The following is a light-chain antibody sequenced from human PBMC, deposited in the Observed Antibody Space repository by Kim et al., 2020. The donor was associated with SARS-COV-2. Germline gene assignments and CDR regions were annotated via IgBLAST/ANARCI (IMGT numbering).Light chain of an antibody. J-gene: IGKJ2*01. V-gene: IGKV1-39*01. CDR3: QQSYSIPYT. CDR1: QRITNH. Sequence: SASVGDRVTITCRASQRITNHLNWYQQKPGKAPKLLIYAASTLQSGVPSRFSGSGSGTDFSLTISSLQPEDSTTYYCQQSYSIPYTFGQGTKLEIK. CDR2: AAS.